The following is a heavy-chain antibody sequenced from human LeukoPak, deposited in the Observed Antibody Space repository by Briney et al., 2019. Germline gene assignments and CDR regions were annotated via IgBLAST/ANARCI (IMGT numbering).Heavy chain of an antibody. CDR3: ARSPGYVTMVRDAAFDI. CDR1: GYSFTSYW. V-gene: IGHV5-10-1*01. D-gene: IGHD3-10*01. Sequence: GESLKISCKGSGYSFTSYWIGWVRQMPGKGLEWMGRIDPSDSYTNYSPSFQGHVTISADKSISTAYLQWSSLRASDTAMYYCARSPGYVTMVRDAAFDIWGQGTMVTVSS. J-gene: IGHJ3*02. CDR2: IDPSDSYT.